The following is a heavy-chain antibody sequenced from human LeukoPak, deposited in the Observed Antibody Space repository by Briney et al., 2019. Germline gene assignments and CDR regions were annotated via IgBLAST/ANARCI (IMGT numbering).Heavy chain of an antibody. Sequence: ASVKVSCKSSGYTFTSYYMHWVRQPPGQGLGWMGIINPSGGSTSYAQKFQGRVTMTRDTSTSTVYMELSSLRSEDTAVYYCARDRDSSGYFDYWGQGTLVTVSS. CDR2: INPSGGST. J-gene: IGHJ4*02. CDR3: ARDRDSSGYFDY. D-gene: IGHD3-22*01. V-gene: IGHV1-46*01. CDR1: GYTFTSYY.